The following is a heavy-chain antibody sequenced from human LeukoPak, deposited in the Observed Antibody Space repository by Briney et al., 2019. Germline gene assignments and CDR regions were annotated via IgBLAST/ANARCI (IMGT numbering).Heavy chain of an antibody. CDR2: IYHSGST. CDR3: ARGIVVVVAAVSNWFDP. D-gene: IGHD2-15*01. V-gene: IGHV4-4*02. Sequence: SETLSLTCAVSGGSISSSNWWSWVRQPPGKGLEWIGEIYHSGSTNYNPSLKSRVTISVDKSKNQFSLKLSFVTAADTAVYYCARGIVVVVAAVSNWFDPWGQGTLVTVSS. CDR1: GGSISSSNW. J-gene: IGHJ5*02.